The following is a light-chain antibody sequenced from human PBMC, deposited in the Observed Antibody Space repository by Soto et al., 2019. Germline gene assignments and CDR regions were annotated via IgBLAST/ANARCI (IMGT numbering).Light chain of an antibody. J-gene: IGLJ2*01. V-gene: IGLV2-23*02. CDR2: EVS. CDR1: SSDVGSYNL. CDR3: CSYAGSSTYVV. Sequence: QSALTQPASVSGSPGQSITISCTGTSSDVGSYNLVSWYQQHPGKAPKLMIYEVSKRPSGVYNRFSGSKSGNTASLTISGLQAEDETDYYCCSYAGSSTYVVFGGGTTLTVL.